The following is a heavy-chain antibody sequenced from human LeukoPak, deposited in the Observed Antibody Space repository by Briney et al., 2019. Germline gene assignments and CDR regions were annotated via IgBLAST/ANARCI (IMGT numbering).Heavy chain of an antibody. J-gene: IGHJ4*02. CDR3: AKDRDGYILYYFDY. V-gene: IGHV3-30*18. CDR2: ISYDGSNK. CDR1: GFTFSSYG. D-gene: IGHD5-24*01. Sequence: GSLRLSCAASGFTFSSYGMHWVRQAPGKGLEWVAVISYDGSNKYYADSVKGRFTISRDNSKNTLYLQMNSLRAEDTAVYYCAKDRDGYILYYFDYWSQGTLVTVSS.